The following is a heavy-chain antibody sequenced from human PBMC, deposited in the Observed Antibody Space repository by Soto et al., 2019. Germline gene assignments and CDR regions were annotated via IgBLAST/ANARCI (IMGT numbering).Heavy chain of an antibody. V-gene: IGHV3-33*01. CDR2: IWYDGTTK. D-gene: IGHD1-1*01. CDR3: ARDVDTTSHLNWFDP. CDR1: GFSLSGYG. J-gene: IGHJ5*02. Sequence: HPGGSLRLSCEVSGFSLSGYGMHWVRQTPGKGLEWVAVIWYDGTTKNYADSVKGRFTIFRVSSKNTVYLQMDSLKVEDTAVYYCARDVDTTSHLNWFDPWGQGVMVTVSS.